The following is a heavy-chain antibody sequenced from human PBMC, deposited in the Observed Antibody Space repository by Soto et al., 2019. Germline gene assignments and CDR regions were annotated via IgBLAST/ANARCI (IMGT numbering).Heavy chain of an antibody. V-gene: IGHV4-4*07. Sequence: QVQLQESGPGLVKPSETLSLTCTVSGGSISSYYWSWIRQPAGKGLEWIGRIYTSGSTNYNPSLKSRVTMSVDTSKNQFSLKLSSVTAADTAVYYCARDGALNYDFWSGSIYGMDVWGQGTTVTVSS. CDR2: IYTSGST. CDR3: ARDGALNYDFWSGSIYGMDV. D-gene: IGHD3-3*01. CDR1: GGSISSYY. J-gene: IGHJ6*02.